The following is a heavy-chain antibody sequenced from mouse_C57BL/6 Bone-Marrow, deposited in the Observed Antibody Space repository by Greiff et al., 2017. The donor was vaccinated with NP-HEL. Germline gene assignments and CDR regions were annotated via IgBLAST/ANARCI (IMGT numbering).Heavy chain of an antibody. CDR1: GFTFSDYG. D-gene: IGHD1-1*01. J-gene: IGHJ2*01. V-gene: IGHV5-17*01. Sequence: EVKVVESGGGLVKPGGSLKLSCAASGFTFSDYGMHWVRQAPEKGLEWVAYISSGSSTIYYADTVKGRFTISRDNAKNTLFMQMTSLRSEDTAMYYCATITTVVDWGQGTTLTVSS. CDR2: ISSGSSTI. CDR3: ATITTVVD.